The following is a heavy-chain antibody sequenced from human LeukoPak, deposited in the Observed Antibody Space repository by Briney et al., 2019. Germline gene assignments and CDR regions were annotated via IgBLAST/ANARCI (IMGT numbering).Heavy chain of an antibody. Sequence: PGGSLRLSCAASGFTFSTYWMHWVRQAPGTGLVWVSRIKSDGSNSNYADCVKGRFTISRDNAKNTLYLQMNSLRAEDTAVYHWGRVGGRSSIGGDCWGQGTLVTVSS. CDR2: IKSDGSNS. V-gene: IGHV3-74*01. CDR1: GFTFSTYW. D-gene: IGHD3-10*01. CDR3: GRVGGRSSIGGDC. J-gene: IGHJ4*02.